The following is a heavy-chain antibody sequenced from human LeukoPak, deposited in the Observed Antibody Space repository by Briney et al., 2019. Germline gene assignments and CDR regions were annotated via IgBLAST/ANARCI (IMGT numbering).Heavy chain of an antibody. D-gene: IGHD3-10*01. CDR1: GGSISSSSYY. CDR2: IYYSGST. V-gene: IGHV4-39*07. J-gene: IGHJ5*02. Sequence: SQTLSLTCTVSGGSISSSSYYWGWIRQPPGKGLEWIGSIYYSGSTYYNPSLKSRVTISVDTSKNQFSLKLSSVTAADTAVYYCARGPLFMVRGVMNWFDPWGQGTLVTVSS. CDR3: ARGPLFMVRGVMNWFDP.